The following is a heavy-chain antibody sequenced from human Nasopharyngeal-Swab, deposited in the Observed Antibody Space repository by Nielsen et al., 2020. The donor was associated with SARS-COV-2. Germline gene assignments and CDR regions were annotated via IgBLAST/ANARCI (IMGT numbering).Heavy chain of an antibody. CDR1: GFTFSSYG. D-gene: IGHD3-22*01. V-gene: IGHV3-33*01. CDR3: AGGSSGLTDY. Sequence: GESLKISCAASGFTFSSYGMHWVRQAPGKGLEWVAVIWYDGSNKYYADSVKGRFTISRDNSKNTLYLQMNSLRAEDTAVYYCAGGSSGLTDYWGQGTLVTVSS. J-gene: IGHJ4*02. CDR2: IWYDGSNK.